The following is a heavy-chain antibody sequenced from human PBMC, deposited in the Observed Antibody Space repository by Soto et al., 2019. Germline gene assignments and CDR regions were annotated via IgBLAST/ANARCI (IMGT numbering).Heavy chain of an antibody. J-gene: IGHJ5*02. CDR2: IKHDGSET. CDR1: GFTFSSYW. D-gene: IGHD2-2*01. V-gene: IGHV3-7*01. Sequence: GGSLRLSCAASGFTFSSYWMSWVHQAPGKGLEWVANIKHDGSETYYVDSVKGRFTISRDNAKNSLYLQMNSLRAEDTAVYYCVVVPAANWFDPWGQGTLVTVSS. CDR3: VVVPAANWFDP.